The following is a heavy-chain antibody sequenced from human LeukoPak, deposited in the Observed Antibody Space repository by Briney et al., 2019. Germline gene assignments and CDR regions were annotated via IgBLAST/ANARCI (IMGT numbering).Heavy chain of an antibody. Sequence: SETLSLTCAVYGGSFSGYYWSWIRQPPGKGLEWIGEINHSGSTNYNPSLKSRVTISVDTSKNHFSLKLSSVTAADTAVYYCARDYYDSSGYYYYYFDYWGQGTLVTVSS. D-gene: IGHD3-22*01. CDR1: GGSFSGYY. CDR3: ARDYYDSSGYYYYYFDY. CDR2: INHSGST. V-gene: IGHV4-34*01. J-gene: IGHJ4*02.